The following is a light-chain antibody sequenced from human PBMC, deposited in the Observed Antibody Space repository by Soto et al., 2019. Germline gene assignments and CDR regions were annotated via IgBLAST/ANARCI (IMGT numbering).Light chain of an antibody. J-gene: IGKJ5*01. CDR1: QGISSS. V-gene: IGKV1-9*01. CDR2: AAS. Sequence: IQLTQSPSSLSASVGDRVTITCRASQGISSSLAWYQQKPGKAPKLLIYAASSLQSRVPSRFSGSGSGTDFTLTIGSLQPEDFATYYCQHLNSYPITLGQGTRLEIK. CDR3: QHLNSYPIT.